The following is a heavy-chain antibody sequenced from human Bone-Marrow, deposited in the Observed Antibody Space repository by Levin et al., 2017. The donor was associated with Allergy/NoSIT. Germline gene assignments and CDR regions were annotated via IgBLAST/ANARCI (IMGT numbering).Heavy chain of an antibody. D-gene: IGHD3-22*01. CDR2: IIISSSYI. V-gene: IGHV3-21*01. CDR3: ARDGNSYDSEGGPHDAGDM. CDR1: GFDFSSYS. J-gene: IGHJ3*02. Sequence: GGSLRLSCAASGFDFSSYSFSWVRQAPGQGLEWVASIIISSSYIFYAEPVKGRVTISRDDSQNSLYLQMSNLSVDDTAAYYCARDGNSYDSEGGPHDAGDMGGQGTMVSVSS.